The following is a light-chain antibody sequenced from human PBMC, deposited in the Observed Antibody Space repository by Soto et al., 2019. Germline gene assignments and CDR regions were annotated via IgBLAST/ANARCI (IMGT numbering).Light chain of an antibody. V-gene: IGKV1-9*01. CDR2: AAS. CDR3: QQYNSYRT. CDR1: QGISSY. Sequence: DIQLTPSPSFLSASVGDRVTITCRASQGISSYLGWYQQKAGKAPKLLIYAASTLQSGVPSRFSGSGSGTELTLTISSLQPEDFATYYCQQYNSYRTFGQGTKVDIK. J-gene: IGKJ1*01.